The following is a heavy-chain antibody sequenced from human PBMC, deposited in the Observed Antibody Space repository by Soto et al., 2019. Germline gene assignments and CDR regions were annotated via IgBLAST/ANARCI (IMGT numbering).Heavy chain of an antibody. CDR3: AKDLHYDFWSGWPNGHV. CDR2: ISGSGGST. V-gene: IGHV3-23*01. D-gene: IGHD3-3*01. J-gene: IGHJ6*02. CDR1: GFTFSSYA. Sequence: WGSLRLSCAASGFTFSSYAMSWVRQAPGKGLEWVSAISGSGGSTYYADSVKGRFTISRDNSKNTLYLQMNSLRAEDTAVYYCAKDLHYDFWSGWPNGHVWGQGTTVTVSS.